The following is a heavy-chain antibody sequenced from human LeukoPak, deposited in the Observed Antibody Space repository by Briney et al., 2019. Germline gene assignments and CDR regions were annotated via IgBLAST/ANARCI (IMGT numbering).Heavy chain of an antibody. CDR2: IIPILGIA. V-gene: IGHV1-69*02. Sequence: SVKVSCKAFGYTFTSYYMHWVRQAPGQGLEWMGRIIPILGIANYAQKFQGRVTITADKSTSTAYMELSSLRSEDTAVYYCARSGTAMVYRAFDIWGQGTMVTVSS. CDR1: GYTFTSYY. J-gene: IGHJ3*02. D-gene: IGHD5-18*01. CDR3: ARSGTAMVYRAFDI.